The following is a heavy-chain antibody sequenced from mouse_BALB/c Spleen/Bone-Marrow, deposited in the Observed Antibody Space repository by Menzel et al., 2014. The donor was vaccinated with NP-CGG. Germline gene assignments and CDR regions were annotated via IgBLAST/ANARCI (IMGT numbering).Heavy chain of an antibody. CDR3: ARNGYYVYYYAMDY. Sequence: VQLQQPGAELVKPGASVKLSCTASGFNIKDTYMHWVKQRPEQGLEWIGRIGPANGNTKYDPKFQGKATITADTSSNTAYLQLSSLTSEDTAVYYCARNGYYVYYYAMDYWGQGTSVTVSS. V-gene: IGHV14-3*02. J-gene: IGHJ4*01. D-gene: IGHD2-3*01. CDR2: IGPANGNT. CDR1: GFNIKDTY.